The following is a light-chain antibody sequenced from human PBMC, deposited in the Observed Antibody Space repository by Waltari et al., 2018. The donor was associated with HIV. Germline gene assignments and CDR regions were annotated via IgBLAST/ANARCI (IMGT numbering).Light chain of an antibody. CDR3: GTWDSSLSGAV. Sequence: QSVLTQPPSVSAAPGQRVTISCSGTTSNIGNNYVSWYQHFPGTAPKLLLFENNNLPSGIPDRFSGSKSGTSATLGITGLQTGDEADYFCGTWDSSLSGAVFGGGTKLTVL. CDR1: TSNIGNNY. V-gene: IGLV1-51*02. CDR2: ENN. J-gene: IGLJ2*01.